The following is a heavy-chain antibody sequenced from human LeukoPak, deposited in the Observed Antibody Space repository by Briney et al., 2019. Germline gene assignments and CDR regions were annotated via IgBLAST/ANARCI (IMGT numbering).Heavy chain of an antibody. D-gene: IGHD6-13*01. Sequence: GGSLRLSCAASGFTFSSYAMHWVRQAPGKGLEWVAVISYDGSNKYYADSVKGRFTISRDNSKNTLYLQMNSLRAEDTAVYYCAREKGSSWYEAGVYYFDYWGQGTLVTVSS. J-gene: IGHJ4*02. CDR2: ISYDGSNK. CDR3: AREKGSSWYEAGVYYFDY. V-gene: IGHV3-30-3*01. CDR1: GFTFSSYA.